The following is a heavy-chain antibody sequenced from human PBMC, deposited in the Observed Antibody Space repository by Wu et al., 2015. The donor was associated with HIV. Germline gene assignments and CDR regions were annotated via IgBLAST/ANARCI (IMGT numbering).Heavy chain of an antibody. CDR2: IITIFGIA. CDR1: GGTFSNYA. CDR3: ARSFSETSSWYNRPLNAFEI. D-gene: IGHD6-13*01. Sequence: QVQLVQSGAEVKRPGSSVKVSCKASGGTFSNYAITWVRQAPGQGLEWMGGIITIFGIANYARKFQDRVTILADASTSTAYMEVSSLRSEDTAVYYCARSFSETSSWYNRPLNAFEIWGQGTMVTVSS. V-gene: IGHV1-69*12. J-gene: IGHJ3*02.